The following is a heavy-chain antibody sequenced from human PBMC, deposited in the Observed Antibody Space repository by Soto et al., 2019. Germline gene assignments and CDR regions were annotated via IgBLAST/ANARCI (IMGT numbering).Heavy chain of an antibody. Sequence: EVQLLESGGGLVQPGGSLRLSCAASGFTFRTYAMSWVRQAPGKGLEWVSTISASGGDSAYPDSMRGRFTISSDNSQHSMYRQMNSLRAEDTATHYCAAPRDSSSRYTPCFDSWGQGAPVTVSS. CDR3: AAPRDSSSRYTPCFDS. D-gene: IGHD3-16*02. V-gene: IGHV3-23*01. J-gene: IGHJ4*02. CDR2: ISASGGDS. CDR1: GFTFRTYA.